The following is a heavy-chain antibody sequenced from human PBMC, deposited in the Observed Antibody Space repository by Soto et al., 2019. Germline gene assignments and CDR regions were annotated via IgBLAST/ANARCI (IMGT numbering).Heavy chain of an antibody. CDR2: ISGGGDTT. Sequence: EVQLLESGGGLVQPGGSLRLSCAASGFTFNNNALTWFRQAPGKGLEWASAISGGGDTTSYADSVKGRFTVSRDGSKNTLYLQMSSLRAEDTALYYCAKGRGGSGSLTPRVDFWGQGTLVTVSS. J-gene: IGHJ4*02. D-gene: IGHD3-10*01. V-gene: IGHV3-23*01. CDR3: AKGRGGSGSLTPRVDF. CDR1: GFTFNNNA.